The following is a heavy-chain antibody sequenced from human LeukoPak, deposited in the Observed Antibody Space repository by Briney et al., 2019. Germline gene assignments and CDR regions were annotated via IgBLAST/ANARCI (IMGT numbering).Heavy chain of an antibody. CDR3: ARDDPYYYDSSGYCDY. V-gene: IGHV3-48*03. Sequence: GGSLRLSCAASGFTFSSYEMNWVRRAPGKGLEWVSYISSSGSTIYYADSVKGRFTISRDNAKNSLYLQMNSLRAEDTAVYYCARDDPYYYDSSGYCDYWGQGTLVTVSS. CDR2: ISSSGSTI. CDR1: GFTFSSYE. J-gene: IGHJ4*02. D-gene: IGHD3-22*01.